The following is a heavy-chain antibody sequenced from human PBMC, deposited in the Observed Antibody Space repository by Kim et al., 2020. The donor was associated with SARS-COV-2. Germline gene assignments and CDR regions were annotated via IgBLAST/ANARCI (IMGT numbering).Heavy chain of an antibody. V-gene: IGHV3-48*03. CDR3: ARGFLSYDFWSGYSAHGMDV. CDR1: GFTFSSYE. CDR2: ISSSGSTI. Sequence: GGSLRLSCAASGFTFSSYEMNWVRQAPGKGLEWVSYISSSGSTIYYADSVKGRFTISRDNAKNSLYLQMNSLRAEDTAVYYCARGFLSYDFWSGYSAHGMDVWGQGTTVTVSS. D-gene: IGHD3-3*01. J-gene: IGHJ6*02.